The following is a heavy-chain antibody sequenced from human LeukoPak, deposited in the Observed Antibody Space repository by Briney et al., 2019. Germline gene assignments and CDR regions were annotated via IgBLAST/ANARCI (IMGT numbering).Heavy chain of an antibody. CDR2: IHYSGST. CDR3: ARTTEGYCRGRSCYSYYYYMDV. Sequence: SETLALTCTVSGGSISSYYWSWIRQPPGKGLEWIGYIHYSGSTNYNPSLKSRVTISVDTSKNQFSLKLSSVTAADTAVYYCARTTEGYCRGRSCYSYYYYMDVWGKGTTVTISS. V-gene: IGHV4-59*01. D-gene: IGHD2-15*01. CDR1: GGSISSYY. J-gene: IGHJ6*03.